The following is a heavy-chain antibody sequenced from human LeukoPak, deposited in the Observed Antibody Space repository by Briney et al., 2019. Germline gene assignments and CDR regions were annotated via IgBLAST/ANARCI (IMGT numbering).Heavy chain of an antibody. CDR3: LRNGGDVKE. D-gene: IGHD2-21*02. CDR2: INPISGGA. CDR1: GYIFTGYY. V-gene: IGHV1-2*06. Sequence: GASVRVSCKASGYIFTGYYIHWVRQARGQGLEWMGRINPISGGADYAQRFQGMVTMTRDTSINTAYMELTSLRSDDTAVYYCLRNGGDVKEWGQGTLVTVSS. J-gene: IGHJ4*02.